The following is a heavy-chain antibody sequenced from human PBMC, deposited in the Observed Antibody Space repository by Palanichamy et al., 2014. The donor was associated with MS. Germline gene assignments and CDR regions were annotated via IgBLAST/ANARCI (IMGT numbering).Heavy chain of an antibody. Sequence: EVQLVESGGGLVQPGGSLRLSCAASGFTFSNYGTSWVRQAPGKGLEWVSGISGRGGSTYADAVKGRFTISRDNSKNTLYLQMNSLRAEDTAVYYCAGRPGEQPYYFDYWGQGALVTVSS. D-gene: IGHD4-17*01. CDR2: ISGRGGST. CDR1: GFTFSNYG. CDR3: AGRPGEQPYYFDY. J-gene: IGHJ4*02. V-gene: IGHV3-23*04.